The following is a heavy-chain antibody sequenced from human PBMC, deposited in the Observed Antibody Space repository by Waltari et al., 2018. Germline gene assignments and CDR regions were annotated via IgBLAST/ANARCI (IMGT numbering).Heavy chain of an antibody. CDR2: ITWNSNSI. V-gene: IGHV3-9*01. J-gene: IGHJ1*01. CDR3: VKAKTAVTNFQH. CDR1: GFTFDDFA. Sequence: VLLVESGGGLVQPGGSLGLSCAASGFTFDDFAMHWVRQVPGKVLEWVSSITWNSNSIQYADSVKGRFTMSRDNAKNSLFLRMNSLRREDTALYYCVKAKTAVTNFQHWGQGTLVTVSS. D-gene: IGHD4-4*01.